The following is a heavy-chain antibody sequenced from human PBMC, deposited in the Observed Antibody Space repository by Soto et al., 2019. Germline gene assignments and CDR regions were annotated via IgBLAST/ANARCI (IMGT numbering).Heavy chain of an antibody. CDR1: GYTLTELS. J-gene: IGHJ4*02. CDR3: ATTLWKYCTNGVCPIDY. D-gene: IGHD2-8*01. Sequence: GASVKVSCKVSGYTLTELSMHWVRQAPGKGLEWMGGLDPEDGETIYAQKFQGRVTMTEDTSTDTAYMELSSLRSEDTAVYYCATTLWKYCTNGVCPIDYWGQGTLVTVSS. V-gene: IGHV1-24*01. CDR2: LDPEDGET.